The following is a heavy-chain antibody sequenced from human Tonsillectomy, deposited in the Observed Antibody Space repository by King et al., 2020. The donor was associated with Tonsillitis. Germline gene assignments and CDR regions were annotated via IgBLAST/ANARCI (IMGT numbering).Heavy chain of an antibody. CDR2: FYNNGRT. V-gene: IGHV4-4*09. CDR1: GGSISSYH. D-gene: IGHD6-13*01. CDR3: AGTRSSAFYLDY. J-gene: IGHJ4*02. Sequence: QLQESGPGLVKPSETLSLTCTVSGGSISSYHWSWIRQSPGKGLEWIGFFYNNGRTNYNPSLKGRVTIAGDTAKNQFSLNLSSVTADDTAVYYCAGTRSSAFYLDYWGQGTLVTVSS.